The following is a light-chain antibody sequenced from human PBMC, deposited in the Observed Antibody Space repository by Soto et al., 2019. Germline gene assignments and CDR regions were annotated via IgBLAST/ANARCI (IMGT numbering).Light chain of an antibody. Sequence: QSVLTQPASVSGSPGQSITISCTGTSSDIGGYNYVSWYHQHPGKAPKLIIYNVSNRPSGVSNRFSGSKSGSTASLTISGLQAEDEADYYCTSYSRSSTLVIFGGGTKVTVL. CDR3: TSYSRSSTLVI. CDR1: SSDIGGYNY. V-gene: IGLV2-14*01. J-gene: IGLJ2*01. CDR2: NVS.